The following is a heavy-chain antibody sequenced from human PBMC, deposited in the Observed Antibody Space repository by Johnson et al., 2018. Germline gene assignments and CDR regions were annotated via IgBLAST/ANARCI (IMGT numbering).Heavy chain of an antibody. CDR2: ISSDGSNK. J-gene: IGHJ1*01. Sequence: QVQLVESGGGVVQPGRSMRLSCAASGFTFSSYGMHWVRQAPGKGLEWVAVISSDGSNKNYADSVKGRFTISRNNSKNTLYRQMTSLTEEDTAGYYCARAIVGKGYFQHGGQGTLVTVSS. V-gene: IGHV3-30*03. CDR1: GFTFSSYG. D-gene: IGHD1-26*01. CDR3: ARAIVGKGYFQH.